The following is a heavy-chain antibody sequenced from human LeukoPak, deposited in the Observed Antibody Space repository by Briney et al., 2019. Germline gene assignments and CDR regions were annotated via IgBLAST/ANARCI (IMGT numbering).Heavy chain of an antibody. CDR1: GFTFSSHW. V-gene: IGHV3-74*03. Sequence: GGSLRLSCAASGFTFSSHWMHWVRQAPGKGLVWVSRISSDGSRTTYADSVKGRFTISRDNAKNSLYLQINSLRAEDTAVYYCARAVRGDCYESRCNYWGQGTLVTVSS. CDR2: ISSDGSRT. J-gene: IGHJ4*02. CDR3: ARAVRGDCYESRCNY. D-gene: IGHD2-21*02.